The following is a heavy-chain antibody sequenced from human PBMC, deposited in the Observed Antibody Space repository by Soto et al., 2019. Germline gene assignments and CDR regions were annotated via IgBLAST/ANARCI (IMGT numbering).Heavy chain of an antibody. V-gene: IGHV5-51*01. CDR2: IYPGDSDT. CDR1: GYSFTNYW. CDR3: ARLGMVRGSWAYYYYGMDV. D-gene: IGHD3-10*01. J-gene: IGHJ6*02. Sequence: PGESLKISCKGSGYSFTNYWIGWVRQMPGKGLDWMGIIYPGDSDTRYSPSFQGQVTISADKSISTAYLQWSSLKASDTAMYYCARLGMVRGSWAYYYYGMDVWGQGTTVTVSS.